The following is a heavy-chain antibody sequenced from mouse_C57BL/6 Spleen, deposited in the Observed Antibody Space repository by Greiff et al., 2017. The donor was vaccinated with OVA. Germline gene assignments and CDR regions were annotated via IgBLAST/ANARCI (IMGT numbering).Heavy chain of an antibody. CDR2: ISGGGGNT. CDR1: GFTFSSYT. J-gene: IGHJ2*01. CDR3: ARQRVNYFDY. D-gene: IGHD2-5*01. Sequence: EVQVVESGGGLVKPGGSLKLSCAASGFTFSSYTMSWVRQTPEKRLEWVATISGGGGNTYYPDSVKGRFTISRDNAKNTLYLQMSSLRSEDTALYYCARQRVNYFDYWGQGTTLTVSS. V-gene: IGHV5-9*01.